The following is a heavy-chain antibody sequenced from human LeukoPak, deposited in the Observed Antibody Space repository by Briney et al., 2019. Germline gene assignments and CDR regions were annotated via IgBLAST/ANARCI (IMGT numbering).Heavy chain of an antibody. CDR1: GGSITSSSYY. J-gene: IGHJ4*02. V-gene: IGHV4-39*07. CDR3: ARRSTLSYDYVWGSYDY. Sequence: SETLSLTCSVSGGSITSSSYYWGWIRQPPEKGLEWIGSIYYTGGTYSSPSLKSRVTISVDTSKNQFSLKLSSVTAADTAVYYCARRSTLSYDYVWGSYDYWGQGTLVTVSS. D-gene: IGHD3-16*01. CDR2: IYYTGGT.